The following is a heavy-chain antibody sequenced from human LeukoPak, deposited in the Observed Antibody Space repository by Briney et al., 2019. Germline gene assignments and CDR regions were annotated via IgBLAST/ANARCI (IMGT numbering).Heavy chain of an antibody. Sequence: PGGSLRLSCAASGFTFSSYNMNWVRQAPGKGLEWVSTITGSGGSTYYADSVKGRFTISRDNSKNTLYLQMNSLRAEDTAVYYCAKDSGSLWIGENYYYMDVWGKGTTVTISS. V-gene: IGHV3-23*01. CDR2: ITGSGGST. CDR3: AKDSGSLWIGENYYYMDV. J-gene: IGHJ6*03. D-gene: IGHD3-10*01. CDR1: GFTFSSYN.